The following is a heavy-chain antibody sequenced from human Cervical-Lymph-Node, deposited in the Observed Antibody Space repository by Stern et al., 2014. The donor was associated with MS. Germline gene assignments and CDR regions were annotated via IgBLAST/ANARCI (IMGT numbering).Heavy chain of an antibody. CDR3: TRLMSYDAFDI. Sequence: EDQLVESGGGLVQPGGSLKLSCAASGLIFSGTAMHWVRQDSGKGLEWVGRIRSKANGYTTAYAASVKGRFTVSRDDSKKTAFLQMNSLKTEDTAVYYCTRLMSYDAFDIWGQGTVVTVSS. V-gene: IGHV3-73*01. J-gene: IGHJ3*02. CDR2: IRSKANGYTT. CDR1: GLIFSGTA. D-gene: IGHD2-8*01.